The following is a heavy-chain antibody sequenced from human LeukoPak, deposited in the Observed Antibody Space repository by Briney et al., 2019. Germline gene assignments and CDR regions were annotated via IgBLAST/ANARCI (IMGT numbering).Heavy chain of an antibody. D-gene: IGHD5-12*01. CDR1: GGSISSYY. V-gene: IGHV4-59*01. CDR2: IYYSGST. J-gene: IGHJ5*02. Sequence: SETLSLTCTVSGGSISSYYWSWIRQPPGKGLEWIGYIYYSGSTNYNPSLKSRVTISVDTSKNQFSLKLSTVTAADTAVYYCARERDSGYDWGYNWFDPWGQGTLVTVSS. CDR3: ARERDSGYDWGYNWFDP.